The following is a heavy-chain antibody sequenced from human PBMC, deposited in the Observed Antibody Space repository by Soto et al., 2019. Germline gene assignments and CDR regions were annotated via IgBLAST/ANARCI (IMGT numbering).Heavy chain of an antibody. D-gene: IGHD2-15*01. CDR3: ARGAIAAVPAALSSYHDYTNYRFDS. CDR2: ISPMFAAT. CDR1: GGSFSDFA. J-gene: IGHJ4*02. V-gene: IGHV1-69*01. Sequence: QVQLAQSGAEMTKPGSSVKVSCRASGGSFSDFAFSWVRQAPGQGLEWMGGISPMFAATKYAQRLQDRVTITADESTNTVYLALNSLTSEDTAIYYCARGAIAAVPAALSSYHDYTNYRFDSWGQGTLVTVSS.